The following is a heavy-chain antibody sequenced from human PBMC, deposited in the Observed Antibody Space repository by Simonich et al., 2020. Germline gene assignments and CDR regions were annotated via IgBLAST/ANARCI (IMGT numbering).Heavy chain of an antibody. CDR1: GFTFSSYS. CDR2: ISSSSSYI. J-gene: IGHJ3*02. D-gene: IGHD1-26*01. Sequence: EVQLVESGGGLVKPGGSLRLCCAASGFTFSSYSMNWVRQAPGKGLEWVSSISSSSSYIYYADSVKGRFTISRDNAKNSLYLQMNSLRAEDTAVYYCARGIVGASGAFDIWGQGTMVTVSS. V-gene: IGHV3-21*01. CDR3: ARGIVGASGAFDI.